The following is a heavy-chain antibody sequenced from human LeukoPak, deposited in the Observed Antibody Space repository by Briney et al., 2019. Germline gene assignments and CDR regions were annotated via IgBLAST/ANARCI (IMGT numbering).Heavy chain of an antibody. J-gene: IGHJ5*02. CDR3: AKDSDLDIVATRSWLDP. Sequence: GGSLRLSCAASGFTFDDYAMHWVRQASGRGPEWVSGISWNGVTIGYADSVNGRFSISRDYAKNSLYLQMNSLRPEDTALYYCAKDSDLDIVATRSWLDPWGQGTLVTVSS. V-gene: IGHV3-9*01. D-gene: IGHD5-12*01. CDR1: GFTFDDYA. CDR2: ISWNGVTI.